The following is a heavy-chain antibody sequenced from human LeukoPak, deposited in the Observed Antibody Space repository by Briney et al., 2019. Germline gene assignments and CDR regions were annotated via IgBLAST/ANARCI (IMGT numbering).Heavy chain of an antibody. CDR1: AFTFSTYS. J-gene: IGHJ4*02. D-gene: IGHD6-6*01. Sequence: GGSLRLSCAASAFTFSTYSMNWVRQARGKGLEWVSYMSSSSSTIHYADSVKGRFTISRDNARNSLYLQMNGLRAEDTAVYYCARDAVGARYFDYWGQGTLVTVSS. CDR3: ARDAVGARYFDY. CDR2: MSSSSSTI. V-gene: IGHV3-48*01.